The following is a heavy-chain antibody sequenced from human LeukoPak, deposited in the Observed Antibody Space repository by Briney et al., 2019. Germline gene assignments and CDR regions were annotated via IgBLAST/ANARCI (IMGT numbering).Heavy chain of an antibody. Sequence: SETLSFTCTVSGGSISSYYWSWIRQAPGKGLEWSGNTYYSGSTNYNTSLKSRVTVPVATSKNQFSLKLSSVTAADPAVYYCARHGTLGSTTYPLDYWGQGTLVTVSS. J-gene: IGHJ4*02. D-gene: IGHD1-26*01. CDR1: GGSISSYY. V-gene: IGHV4-59*08. CDR2: TYYSGST. CDR3: ARHGTLGSTTYPLDY.